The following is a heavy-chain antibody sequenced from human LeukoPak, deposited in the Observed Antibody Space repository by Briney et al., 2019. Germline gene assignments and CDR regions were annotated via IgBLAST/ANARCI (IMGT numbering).Heavy chain of an antibody. CDR1: GYTFTGYY. Sequence: GASVKVSCKASGYTFTGYYMHWVRQAPGQGLEWMGWINPNSGGTNYEQKFQGRVIMTRDTSISTAYMELSRLRSDDTAVYYCARHMTTANNWFDPWGQGTLVTVPS. J-gene: IGHJ5*02. V-gene: IGHV1-2*02. D-gene: IGHD4-17*01. CDR2: INPNSGGT. CDR3: ARHMTTANNWFDP.